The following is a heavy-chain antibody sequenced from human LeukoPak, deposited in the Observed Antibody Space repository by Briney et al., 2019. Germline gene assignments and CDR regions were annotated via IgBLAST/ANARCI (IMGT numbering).Heavy chain of an antibody. CDR3: ARGTAAMVRGINWFDP. CDR1: GGSFSGYY. CDR2: INHSGST. V-gene: IGHV4-34*01. J-gene: IGHJ5*02. Sequence: KTSETLSLTCAVYGGSFSGYYWSWIRQPPGKGLEWIGEINHSGSTNYNPSLKSRVTISVDTSKNQFSLKLCSVTAADTAVYYCARGTAAMVRGINWFDPWGQGTLVTASS. D-gene: IGHD3-10*01.